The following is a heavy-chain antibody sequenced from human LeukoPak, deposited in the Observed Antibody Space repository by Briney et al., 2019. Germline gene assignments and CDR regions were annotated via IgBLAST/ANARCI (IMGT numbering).Heavy chain of an antibody. CDR2: IHSGGTT. J-gene: IGHJ4*02. CDR1: GFTVSNSY. D-gene: IGHD5-12*01. V-gene: IGHV3-53*01. Sequence: GGSLRLSCAASGFTVSNSYMSWVRQAPGKGLEWVSVIHSGGTTNYADSVQGRFTISRDNSKTTVYLHMNSLRAEDTAVYYCARDSDSGYGPFASWGQGTLVTISS. CDR3: ARDSDSGYGPFAS.